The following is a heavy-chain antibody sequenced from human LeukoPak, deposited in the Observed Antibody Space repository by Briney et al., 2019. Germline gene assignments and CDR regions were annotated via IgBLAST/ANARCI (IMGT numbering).Heavy chain of an antibody. CDR1: GFTFSEYG. CDR3: AKAPYSSGSYYCDY. J-gene: IGHJ4*02. D-gene: IGHD3-10*01. CDR2: IGGSGTYT. V-gene: IGHV3-23*01. Sequence: PGGSLRLSCAASGFTFSEYGMSWVRQAPGKGPEWVSAIGGSGTYTSSAESVKGRFIISRDNSKNTLYLQMNSLRAEDTAVYYCAKAPYSSGSYYCDYWGQGTLVTVSS.